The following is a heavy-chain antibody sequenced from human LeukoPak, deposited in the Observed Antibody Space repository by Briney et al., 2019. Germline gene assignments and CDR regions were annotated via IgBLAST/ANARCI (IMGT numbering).Heavy chain of an antibody. V-gene: IGHV4-34*01. Sequence: SETLSLTCTVSGGSLSNYYWSWIRQPPGKGLEWIGEINHSGSTNYNPSLKSRVTISVDTSKNQFSLRLSSVTAADTAVYYCVRFGYWYFDLWGRGTLVTVSS. CDR1: GGSLSNYY. J-gene: IGHJ2*01. CDR3: VRFGYWYFDL. CDR2: INHSGST. D-gene: IGHD3-3*01.